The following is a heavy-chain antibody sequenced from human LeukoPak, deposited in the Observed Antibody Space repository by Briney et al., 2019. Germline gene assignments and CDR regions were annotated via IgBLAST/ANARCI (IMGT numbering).Heavy chain of an antibody. D-gene: IGHD2-2*01. CDR1: GFTFSSCA. CDR3: ARHPEPGYCSSTSCHESYFDY. Sequence: PGGSPRLSCAASGFTFSSCAMSWVRQAPGKGLEWVSAISGSGGRPYYADSVKGRFTISRDNSKNTLYLQMNSLRAEDTAVYYCARHPEPGYCSSTSCHESYFDYWGQGTLVTVSS. CDR2: ISGSGGRP. J-gene: IGHJ4*02. V-gene: IGHV3-23*01.